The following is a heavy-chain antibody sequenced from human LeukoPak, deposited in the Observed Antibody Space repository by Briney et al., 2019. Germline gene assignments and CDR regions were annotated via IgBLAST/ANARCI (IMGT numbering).Heavy chain of an antibody. D-gene: IGHD3-10*01. Sequence: PSETLSLTCAVSGGSIIGHHWSWIRQPPGKGLEWIGFMYDSGNTRYNPSLKSRVTISADTSKNQFSLKLTSVTAADTAVYYCARGWRGDHFDYWGQGTLVTVSS. CDR3: ARGWRGDHFDY. V-gene: IGHV4-59*11. J-gene: IGHJ4*02. CDR1: GGSIIGHH. CDR2: MYDSGNT.